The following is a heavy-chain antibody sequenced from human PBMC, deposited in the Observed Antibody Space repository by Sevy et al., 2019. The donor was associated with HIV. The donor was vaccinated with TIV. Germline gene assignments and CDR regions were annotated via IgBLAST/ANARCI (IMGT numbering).Heavy chain of an antibody. Sequence: GGSLRLSCAASGFTFSSYAMHWVRQAPGKGLEWVAVISYDGSNKYYADSVKGRFTISRDNSKNTLYLQMNSLRAEDTAVYYCARDSHGGAFDIWGQGTMVTVSS. CDR3: ARDSHGGAFDI. D-gene: IGHD4-17*01. V-gene: IGHV3-30-3*01. CDR2: ISYDGSNK. CDR1: GFTFSSYA. J-gene: IGHJ3*02.